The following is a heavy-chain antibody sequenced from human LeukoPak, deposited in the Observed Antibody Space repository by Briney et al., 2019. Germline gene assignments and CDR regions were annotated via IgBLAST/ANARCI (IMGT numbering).Heavy chain of an antibody. CDR2: ISGSGGST. D-gene: IGHD3-22*01. V-gene: IGHV3-23*01. J-gene: IGHJ3*02. Sequence: GGSLRLSCAASGFTFSSYAMSWVRQAPGKGLEWVSAISGSGGSTYYADSAKGRFTISRDNSKNTLYLQMNSLRAEDTAVYYCAKGPHDLDVTYYYDSSGYCPFDIWGQGTMVTVSS. CDR1: GFTFSSYA. CDR3: AKGPHDLDVTYYYDSSGYCPFDI.